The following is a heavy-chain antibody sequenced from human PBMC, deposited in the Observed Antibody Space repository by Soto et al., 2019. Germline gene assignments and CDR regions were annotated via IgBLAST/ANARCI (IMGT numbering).Heavy chain of an antibody. CDR2: IKQDGSEN. D-gene: IGHD3-9*01. V-gene: IGHV3-7*01. Sequence: EVQLVESGGGLVQTGGSLRLSCAASGFTFSNYWMTWVRQAPGKGLEWVANIKQDGSENYYVDSVKGRFTISRDNAKNSLYLHMNSLKADDTAVYYCARDVILRSFDWCPPVATIQDYWGQGTLVTVSS. J-gene: IGHJ4*02. CDR1: GFTFSNYW. CDR3: ARDVILRSFDWCPPVATIQDY.